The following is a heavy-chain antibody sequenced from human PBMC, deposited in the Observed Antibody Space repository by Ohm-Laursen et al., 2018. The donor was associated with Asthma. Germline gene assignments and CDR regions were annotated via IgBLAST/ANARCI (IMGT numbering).Heavy chain of an antibody. CDR3: ARPVLRFLEWPEMDV. V-gene: IGHV3-30*03. CDR1: GFTFSSYA. Sequence: SLRLSCTAPGFTFSSYAMSWVRQAPGKGLEWVAVISYDGSNKYYADSVKGRFTISRDNSKNTLYLQMNSLRAEDTAVYYCARPVLRFLEWPEMDVWGQGTTVTVSS. D-gene: IGHD3-3*01. CDR2: ISYDGSNK. J-gene: IGHJ6*02.